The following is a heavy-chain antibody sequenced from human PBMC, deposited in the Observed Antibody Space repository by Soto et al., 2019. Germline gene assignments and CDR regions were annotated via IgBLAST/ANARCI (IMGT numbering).Heavy chain of an antibody. V-gene: IGHV4-31*03. CDR3: ARGESFSSSVSPPHY. D-gene: IGHD6-13*01. CDR2: IYYSGST. J-gene: IGHJ4*02. Sequence: QVQLQESGPGLVKPSQTLSLTCTVSGGSISSGGYYWSWIRQHPGKGLEWIGYIYYSGSTYYNPSLKSRVTISVDTSKDQFSLKLSSVTAADTAVYYCARGESFSSSVSPPHYWGQGTLVTVSS. CDR1: GGSISSGGYY.